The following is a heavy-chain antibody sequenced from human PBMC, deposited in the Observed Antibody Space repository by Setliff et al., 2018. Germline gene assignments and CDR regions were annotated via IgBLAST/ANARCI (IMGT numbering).Heavy chain of an antibody. Sequence: GASVKVSCKASGYTFAGYYMHWVRQAPGQGLEWMGWINPNSGGANYAQKFQGRVTMTRDTSISTGYMELSRLRSDDTAVYYCVRVGVDAIPAWGEYFQHWGQGT. CDR2: INPNSGGA. V-gene: IGHV1-2*02. D-gene: IGHD2-21*01. CDR3: VRVGVDAIPAWGEYFQH. CDR1: GYTFAGYY. J-gene: IGHJ1*01.